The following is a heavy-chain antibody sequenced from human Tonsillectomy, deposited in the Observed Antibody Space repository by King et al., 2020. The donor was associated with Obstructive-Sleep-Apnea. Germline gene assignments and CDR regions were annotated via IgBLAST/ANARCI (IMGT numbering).Heavy chain of an antibody. CDR1: GGSVSSGSYY. CDR2: IYYSGST. V-gene: IGHV4-61*01. CDR3: ARVSLEMALPLHFDY. J-gene: IGHJ4*02. D-gene: IGHD5-24*01. Sequence: VQLQESGPGLVKPSETLSLTCTVSGGSVSSGSYYWRWIRQPPGKGLEWIGYIYYSGSTNYNPSLKSRVTISVDTSKNQFSLKLSSVTAADTAVYYCARVSLEMALPLHFDYWGQGTLVTVSS.